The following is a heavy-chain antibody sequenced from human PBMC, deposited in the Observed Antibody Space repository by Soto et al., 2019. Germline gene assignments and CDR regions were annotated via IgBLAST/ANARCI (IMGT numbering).Heavy chain of an antibody. V-gene: IGHV3-15*01. CDR3: TTAGLRFLEWFGPDY. CDR1: GFTFSNAW. J-gene: IGHJ4*02. D-gene: IGHD3-3*01. Sequence: GGSLRLSCAASGFTFSNAWMSWVRQAPGKGLEWVGRIKSKTDGGTTDYAAPVKGRFTISRDDSKNTLYLQMNSLKTEDTAVYYCTTAGLRFLEWFGPDYWGQGTLVTVSS. CDR2: IKSKTDGGTT.